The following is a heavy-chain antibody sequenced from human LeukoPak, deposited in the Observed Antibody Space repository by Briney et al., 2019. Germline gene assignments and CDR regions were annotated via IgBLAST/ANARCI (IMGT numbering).Heavy chain of an antibody. D-gene: IGHD6-13*01. J-gene: IGHJ3*02. V-gene: IGHV4-59*08. Sequence: SETLSLTCTVSGGSISSYYWSWIRQPPGKGLEWIGYIYYSGSTNYNPSLKSRVTISVDTSKNQFSLKLSSVTAADTAVYYCARPSAYSSSWYGDAFDIWDQGTMVTVSS. CDR2: IYYSGST. CDR1: GGSISSYY. CDR3: ARPSAYSSSWYGDAFDI.